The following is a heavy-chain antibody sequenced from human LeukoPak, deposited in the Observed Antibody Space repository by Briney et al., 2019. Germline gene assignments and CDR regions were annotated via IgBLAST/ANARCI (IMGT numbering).Heavy chain of an antibody. Sequence: GGSLRLSCVASGITGSSNYMSWVRQAPGKGLEWVTVIYSGGNTYYTDSVKGRFIASRDKNTLSLQMNSLRAEDTAVYYCVFYGSASWRSFDYWGQGTLVTVSS. J-gene: IGHJ4*02. D-gene: IGHD3-10*01. CDR2: IYSGGNT. CDR1: GITGSSNY. V-gene: IGHV3-66*01. CDR3: VFYGSASWRSFDY.